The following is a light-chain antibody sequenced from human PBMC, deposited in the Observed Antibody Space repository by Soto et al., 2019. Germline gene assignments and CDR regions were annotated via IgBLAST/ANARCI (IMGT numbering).Light chain of an antibody. CDR3: QQYNNWPPRVT. V-gene: IGKV3-15*01. J-gene: IGKJ4*01. CDR2: GAS. CDR1: QSVNSN. Sequence: EIVMTQSPATLSVSPGESATLSCRASQSVNSNLAWFQQKPGQAPRLLIYGASTRATGIPARFSGSGSGTEFTLTIGSLQSEDFAVYYCQQYNNWPPRVTFGGGTKVEIK.